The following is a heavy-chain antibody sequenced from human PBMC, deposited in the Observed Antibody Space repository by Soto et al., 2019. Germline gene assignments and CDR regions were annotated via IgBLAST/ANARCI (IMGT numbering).Heavy chain of an antibody. CDR1: GTSISSYY. J-gene: IGHJ4*02. Sequence: VQLQESGPGLVKPSETLSLTCTVSGTSISSYYWIWIRQPPGKGLEWIANIHYSGTTNYNPSLASRVTLSVDTPKNPFSLNMTSVTAADRAMYFCARYNSYAIDYWGRGTLDTVSS. V-gene: IGHV4-59*01. CDR3: ARYNSYAIDY. CDR2: IHYSGTT. D-gene: IGHD2-8*01.